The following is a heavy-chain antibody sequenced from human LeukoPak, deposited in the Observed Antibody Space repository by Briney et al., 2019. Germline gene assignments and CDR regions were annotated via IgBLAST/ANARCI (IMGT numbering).Heavy chain of an antibody. V-gene: IGHV4-4*02. J-gene: IGHJ3*02. CDR1: GGSISSSNW. CDR3: AREKEGSRALDI. D-gene: IGHD5/OR15-5a*01. Sequence: SETLSLTCAVSGGSISSSNWWSWVRQPLGKGLEWIGEIYHSGSTNYNPSLKSRVTISVDKSKNQFSLKLSSVTAADTAVYYCAREKEGSRALDIWGQGTMVTVSS. CDR2: IYHSGST.